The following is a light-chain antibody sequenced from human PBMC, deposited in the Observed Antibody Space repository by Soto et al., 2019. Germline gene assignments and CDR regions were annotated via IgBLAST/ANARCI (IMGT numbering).Light chain of an antibody. V-gene: IGKV3-20*01. Sequence: PGETATLSCTSSQSVTSSYLAWYQQKPGQAPMFLVYVASSRATGITDRFSGRRSGTEFTLTISRLEHEDFAVYYCQQYGTSPTTFGQGTKVDIK. CDR2: VAS. CDR3: QQYGTSPTT. CDR1: QSVTSSY. J-gene: IGKJ1*01.